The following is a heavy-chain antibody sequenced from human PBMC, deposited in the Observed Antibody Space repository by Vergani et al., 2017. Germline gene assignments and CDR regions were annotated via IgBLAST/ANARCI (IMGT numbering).Heavy chain of an antibody. V-gene: IGHV3-30-3*01. Sequence: QVQLVESGGGVVQPGRSLRLSCAASGFTFSSYAMHWVRQAPGKGLEWVAVISYDGSNKYYADSVKGRFTISRDNSKNTLYLQMNSLRAEDTAVYYCTRVLDYGDYSVRYFDYWGQGTLVTVSS. CDR3: TRVLDYGDYSVRYFDY. CDR2: ISYDGSNK. CDR1: GFTFSSYA. J-gene: IGHJ4*02. D-gene: IGHD4-17*01.